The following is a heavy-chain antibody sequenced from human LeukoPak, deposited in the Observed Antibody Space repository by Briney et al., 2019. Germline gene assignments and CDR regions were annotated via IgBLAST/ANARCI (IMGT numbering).Heavy chain of an antibody. CDR2: ISYDGSNK. V-gene: IGHV3-30*18. Sequence: PGGSLRLSCAASGFTSSSYGMHWVRQAPGKGLEWVAVISYDGSNKYYADSVKGRFTISRDNSKNTLYLQMNSLRAEDTAVYYCAKDLYDILTGIFLGIDYWGQGTLVTVSS. CDR3: AKDLYDILTGIFLGIDY. D-gene: IGHD3-9*01. J-gene: IGHJ4*02. CDR1: GFTSSSYG.